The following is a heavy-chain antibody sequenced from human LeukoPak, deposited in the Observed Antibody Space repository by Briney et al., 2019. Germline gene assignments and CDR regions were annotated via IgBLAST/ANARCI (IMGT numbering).Heavy chain of an antibody. CDR2: LHNDGVTT. D-gene: IGHD3-10*01. CDR1: GFTFSSYA. V-gene: IGHV3-23*03. CDR3: AKHRGVHPPYYMDV. J-gene: IGHJ6*03. Sequence: GGSLRLSCVASGFTFSSYAMSWVRQGPGQGLQWVSLLHNDGVTTYADSVRGRFTISRDNSNNTLYLKMNILRAEDTAIYYCAKHRGVHPPYYMDVWGKGTTVTVSS.